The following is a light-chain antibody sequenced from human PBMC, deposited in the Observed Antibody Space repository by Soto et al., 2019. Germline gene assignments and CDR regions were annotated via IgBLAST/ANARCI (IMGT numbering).Light chain of an antibody. J-gene: IGKJ2*01. CDR2: LGS. CDR1: QSLLHSNGYNY. V-gene: IGKV2-28*01. Sequence: DIVMTQSPLSLPVTPGEPASISCRSSQSLLHSNGYNYLDWYLQKPGQSPQLLIYLGSNRASGVXXRXSXTGSGTDFTLKISRVEAEDVGVYYCMQALQTPPAMYTFGQGTKLEIK. CDR3: MQALQTPPAMYT.